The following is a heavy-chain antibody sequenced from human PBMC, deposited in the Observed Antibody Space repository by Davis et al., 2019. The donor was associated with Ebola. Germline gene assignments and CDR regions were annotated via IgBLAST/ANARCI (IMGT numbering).Heavy chain of an antibody. Sequence: SETLSLTCTVSGGSISSYYWSWIRQPPGKGLEWIGYINYSGSTNYNPSLKSRVTISVDTSKNQFSLKLSSVTAADTAVYYCARGDSTVTTYYYYYGMDVWGQGTTVTVSS. CDR2: INYSGST. CDR3: ARGDSTVTTYYYYYGMDV. V-gene: IGHV4-59*01. J-gene: IGHJ6*02. CDR1: GGSISSYY. D-gene: IGHD4-11*01.